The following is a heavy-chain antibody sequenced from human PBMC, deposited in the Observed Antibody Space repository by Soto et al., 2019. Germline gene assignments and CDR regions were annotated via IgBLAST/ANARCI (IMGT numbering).Heavy chain of an antibody. D-gene: IGHD6-13*01. J-gene: IGHJ6*02. Sequence: EVQLVESGGGLVQPGGSPRLSCAASGFTFSSYEMNWVRQAPGKGLEWVSYISSSGSTIYYADSVKGRFTISRDNAKNSLYLQMNSLRAEDTAVYYCARERIAAAYNVYYYYGMDVWGQGTTVTVSS. CDR2: ISSSGSTI. V-gene: IGHV3-48*03. CDR1: GFTFSSYE. CDR3: ARERIAAAYNVYYYYGMDV.